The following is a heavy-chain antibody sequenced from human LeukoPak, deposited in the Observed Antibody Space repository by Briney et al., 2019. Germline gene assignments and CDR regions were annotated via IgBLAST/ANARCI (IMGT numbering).Heavy chain of an antibody. D-gene: IGHD3-10*01. V-gene: IGHV4-39*01. CDR2: IYYSGST. CDR1: GGSISSSSYY. Sequence: SETLSLTCTVSGGSISSSSYYWGWIRQPPGKGLEWIGSIYYSGSTYYNPSLKSRATISVDTSKNQFSLKLSSVTAADTAVYYCARQVLLWFGSRWYYYYYMDVWGKGTTVTVSS. CDR3: ARQVLLWFGSRWYYYYYMDV. J-gene: IGHJ6*03.